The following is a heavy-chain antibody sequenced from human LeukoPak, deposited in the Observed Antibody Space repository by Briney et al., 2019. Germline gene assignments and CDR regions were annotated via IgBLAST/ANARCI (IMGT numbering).Heavy chain of an antibody. CDR2: IIPILGIA. CDR1: GGTFSSYA. Sequence: SVKVSCKASGGTFSSYAISWVRQAPGQGLEWMGRIIPILGIANYAQKFQGRVTITADKSTSTAYMELSSLRSEDTAVYYCARGGADSSGYYHFFDYWSQGTLVTVSS. J-gene: IGHJ4*02. D-gene: IGHD3-22*01. CDR3: ARGGADSSGYYHFFDY. V-gene: IGHV1-69*04.